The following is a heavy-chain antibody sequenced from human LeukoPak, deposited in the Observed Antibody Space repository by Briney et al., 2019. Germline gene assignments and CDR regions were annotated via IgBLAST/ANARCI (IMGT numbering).Heavy chain of an antibody. J-gene: IGHJ4*02. CDR2: IFYSGST. CDR1: GGSMNNDY. D-gene: IGHD3-22*01. Sequence: PSETLSLTCTGSGGSMNNDYWTWIRQPPGKGLEWIGCIFYSGSTSYNPSLKSRVSISVDTSKNQFSLKVTSVTAADSAVYYCARHYDSSAYWYYFDSWGQGTLVTVSS. CDR3: ARHYDSSAYWYYFDS. V-gene: IGHV4-59*08.